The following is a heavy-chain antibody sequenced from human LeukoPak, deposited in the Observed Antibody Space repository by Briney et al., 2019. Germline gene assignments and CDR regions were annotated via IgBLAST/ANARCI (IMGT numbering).Heavy chain of an antibody. D-gene: IGHD1-26*01. V-gene: IGHV3-21*01. Sequence: PGGSLRLSCAASGFTFSSYSMNWVRQAPGKGLEWVSSISSSSSYIYYAGSVKGRFTISRDNAKNPLYLQMNSLRAEDTAVYYCAREYVGPWYFDYWGQGTLVTVSS. J-gene: IGHJ4*02. CDR3: AREYVGPWYFDY. CDR1: GFTFSSYS. CDR2: ISSSSSYI.